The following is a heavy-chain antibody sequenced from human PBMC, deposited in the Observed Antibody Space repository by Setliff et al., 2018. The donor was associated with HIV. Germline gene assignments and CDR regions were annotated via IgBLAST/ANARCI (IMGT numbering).Heavy chain of an antibody. D-gene: IGHD1-26*01. J-gene: IGHJ3*02. CDR1: GGSISNHF. CDR3: ARNIEWEPYAFDI. CDR2: MYYGGSA. Sequence: SETLSLTCTVSGGSISNHFWTWIRQSPGKGLEWIGSMYYGGSATYNPSLKSRVTISIDTSKSQFSLKLSSATAADTAVYYCARNIEWEPYAFDIWGQGTMVTVSS. V-gene: IGHV4-59*11.